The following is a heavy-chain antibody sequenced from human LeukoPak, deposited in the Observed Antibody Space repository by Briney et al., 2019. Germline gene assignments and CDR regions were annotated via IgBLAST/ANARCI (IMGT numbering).Heavy chain of an antibody. J-gene: IGHJ5*02. Sequence: AASVKVSCKASGYTFTGYYMHWVRQAPGQGLEWMGWINPNSGGTNYAQKFQGRVTMTRDTSISTAYMELSRLRSDDTAVYYCARDRATIFGVVENWFDPWGQGTLVTVSS. CDR2: INPNSGGT. V-gene: IGHV1-2*02. CDR3: ARDRATIFGVVENWFDP. CDR1: GYTFTGYY. D-gene: IGHD3-3*01.